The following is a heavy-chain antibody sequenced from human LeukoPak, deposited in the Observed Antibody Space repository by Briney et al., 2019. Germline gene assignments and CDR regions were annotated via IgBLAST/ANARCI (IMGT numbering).Heavy chain of an antibody. CDR2: ISGSGGST. D-gene: IGHD3-16*01. Sequence: PGGSLRLSCAASGFTFSSYGMSWVRQAPGKGLEWVSAISGSGGSTYYADSVKGRFTISRDNAKNSLYLQMNSLRAEDTAVYYCARAPFGRNWFDPWGQGTLVTVSS. CDR3: ARAPFGRNWFDP. CDR1: GFTFSSYG. V-gene: IGHV3-23*01. J-gene: IGHJ5*02.